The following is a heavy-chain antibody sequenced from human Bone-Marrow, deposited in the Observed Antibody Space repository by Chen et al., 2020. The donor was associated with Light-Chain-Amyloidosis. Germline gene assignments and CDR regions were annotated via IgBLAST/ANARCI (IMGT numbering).Heavy chain of an antibody. Sequence: QVQLQESGPGMVKPSETLSLTCSVSGGSISIYYWSWIRQPPGKGLEWFGYIYSSGNSNSTPSLNSRFTISIDTSKNQFSLKPSSVTAAAPSVSSFPTRLSGYPFDYLGPGTLVTVSS. CDR1: GGSISIYY. D-gene: IGHD5-12*01. V-gene: IGHV4-59*08. CDR2: IYSSGNS. J-gene: IGHJ4*02. CDR3: PTRLSGYPFDY.